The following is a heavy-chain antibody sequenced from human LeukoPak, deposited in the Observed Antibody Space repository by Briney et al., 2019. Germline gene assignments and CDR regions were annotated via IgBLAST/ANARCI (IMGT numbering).Heavy chain of an antibody. CDR2: ISVSGGST. V-gene: IGHV3-23*01. CDR3: ARGLGYCSSTSCYWNWFDP. Sequence: GGSLRLSCAASGFTFSSYAMSWVRQAPGKGLEWVSAISVSGGSTYYADSVKGRFTISRDNSKNTLYLQMNGLRAEDTAVYYCARGLGYCSSTSCYWNWFDPWGQGILVTVSS. J-gene: IGHJ5*02. D-gene: IGHD2-2*01. CDR1: GFTFSSYA.